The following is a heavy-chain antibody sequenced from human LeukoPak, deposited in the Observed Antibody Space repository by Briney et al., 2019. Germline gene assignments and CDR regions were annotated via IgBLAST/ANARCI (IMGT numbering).Heavy chain of an antibody. CDR1: GFTFSSYA. V-gene: IGHV3-23*01. Sequence: GGSLRLSCAASGFTFSSYAMYWVRQAPGKGLEWVSVISGSGGSTYYADSVKGRFTISRDNSKNTLYLQMNSLRAEDTAVYYCARCAKSPNNWGIHYWGQGTLVTVSS. J-gene: IGHJ4*02. CDR2: ISGSGGST. D-gene: IGHD7-27*01. CDR3: ARCAKSPNNWGIHY.